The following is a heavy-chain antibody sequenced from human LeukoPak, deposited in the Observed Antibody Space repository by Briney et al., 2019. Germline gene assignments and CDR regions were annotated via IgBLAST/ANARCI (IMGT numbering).Heavy chain of an antibody. CDR1: GFTFSSYG. V-gene: IGHV3-33*01. D-gene: IGHD3-10*01. Sequence: GRSLRLSCAASGFTFSSYGMHWVRQAPGKGLEWVAVIWYDGSNKYYADSVKGRFTISRDNSKNTLYLQMDSLRAEDTAVYYCARDPSDYYGSGRRRTDNWFDPWGQGTWSPSPQ. CDR3: ARDPSDYYGSGRRRTDNWFDP. J-gene: IGHJ5*02. CDR2: IWYDGSNK.